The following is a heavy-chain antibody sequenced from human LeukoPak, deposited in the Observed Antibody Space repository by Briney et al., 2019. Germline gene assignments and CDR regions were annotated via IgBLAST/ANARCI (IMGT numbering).Heavy chain of an antibody. J-gene: IGHJ4*02. CDR1: GGSISSGGYY. Sequence: EPSQTLSLTCTVSGGSISSGGYYWSWIRQHPGKGLEWIGYIYYSGSTYYNPSLKSRVTISVDTSKNQFSLKLSSVTAADTAVYYCARARLGYCTNGVRYGLDYWGQGTLVTVSS. CDR2: IYYSGST. D-gene: IGHD2-8*01. CDR3: ARARLGYCTNGVRYGLDY. V-gene: IGHV4-31*03.